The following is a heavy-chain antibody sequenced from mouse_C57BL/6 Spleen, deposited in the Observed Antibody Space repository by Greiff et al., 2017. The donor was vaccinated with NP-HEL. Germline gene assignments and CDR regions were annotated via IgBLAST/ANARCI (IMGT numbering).Heavy chain of an antibody. CDR1: GYTFTDYY. CDR2: IYPGSGNT. J-gene: IGHJ1*03. Sequence: QVQLQQSGAELVRPGASVKLSCKASGYTFTDYYINWVKQRPGQGLEWIARIYPGSGNTYYNEKFKGKATLTAEKSSSTAYMQLSSLTSEDSAVYFCAREVNWYFDVWGTGTTVTVSS. D-gene: IGHD2-2*01. CDR3: AREVNWYFDV. V-gene: IGHV1-76*01.